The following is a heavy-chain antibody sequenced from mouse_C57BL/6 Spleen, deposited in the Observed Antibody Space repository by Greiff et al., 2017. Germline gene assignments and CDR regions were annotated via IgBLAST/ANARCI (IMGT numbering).Heavy chain of an antibody. J-gene: IGHJ1*03. Sequence: VQLQEPGAELVKPGASVKLSCKASGYTFTSYWMHWVKQRPGRGLEWIGRIDPNSGGTKYNEKFKSKATLTVDKPSSTAYMQLSSLTSEDSAVYYCARSGLITTVVAHWYFDVWGTGTTVTVSS. CDR2: IDPNSGGT. D-gene: IGHD1-1*01. CDR3: ARSGLITTVVAHWYFDV. CDR1: GYTFTSYW. V-gene: IGHV1-72*01.